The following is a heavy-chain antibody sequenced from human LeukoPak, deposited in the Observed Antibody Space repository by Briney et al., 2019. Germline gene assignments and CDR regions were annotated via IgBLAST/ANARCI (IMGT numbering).Heavy chain of an antibody. CDR1: GYTFTSYG. CDR3: ARASQRLGDSDY. Sequence: ASVKVSCKASGYTFTSYGISWVRQAPGQGLEWMGWISAYNGDTNYGQNLQGRVNMTTDTSTSTVYMELRSLRYDDTAVYYCARASQRLGDSDYWGQGTLVTVSS. V-gene: IGHV1-18*01. CDR2: ISAYNGDT. J-gene: IGHJ4*02. D-gene: IGHD6-25*01.